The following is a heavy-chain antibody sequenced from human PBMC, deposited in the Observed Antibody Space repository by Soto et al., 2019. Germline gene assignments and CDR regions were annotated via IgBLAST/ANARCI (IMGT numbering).Heavy chain of an antibody. CDR2: VSGYNGHT. V-gene: IGHV1-18*01. Sequence: QVQLVQSGTEAKRPGASVTVSCKASGYARRNYGINWVRQAPGQGLEWMGWVSGYNGHTNYAQKSQDIVTMTTDTTTRTAYFNLRSLRSADTAVSYCMRDQEDVEKTILSFYYYYGMDVWGQGTTVAVSS. J-gene: IGHJ6*02. CDR1: GYARRNYG. CDR3: MRDQEDVEKTILSFYYYYGMDV. D-gene: IGHD2-21*01.